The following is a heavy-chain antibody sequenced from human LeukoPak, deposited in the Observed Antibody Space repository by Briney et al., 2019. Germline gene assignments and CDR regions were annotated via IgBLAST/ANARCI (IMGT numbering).Heavy chain of an antibody. D-gene: IGHD3-10*01. Sequence: ASVKVSCKPSGYTFTSYGLSWVRQAPGRGLEWMGWISAYNGNTNYAQKLQGRVTMTTDTTPSTAYMELRSLGSDDTAVYYCARDYYGSGRDYYYGMDVWRQGTTLTVSS. J-gene: IGHJ6*02. CDR1: GYTFTSYG. V-gene: IGHV1-18*01. CDR2: ISAYNGNT. CDR3: ARDYYGSGRDYYYGMDV.